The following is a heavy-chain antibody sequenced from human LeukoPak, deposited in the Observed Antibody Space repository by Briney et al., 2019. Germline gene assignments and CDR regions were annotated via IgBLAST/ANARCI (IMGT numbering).Heavy chain of an antibody. CDR2: IWYDGSNK. Sequence: GGSLRLSCAASGFTFSSYGMHWVRQAPGKGLEWVAVIWYDGSNKYYADSVKGRFTISRDNSKNTLYLQMNSLRAEDTAVYYCAKDKEKDETYSNPPDYWGQGTLVTVSS. CDR1: GFTFSSYG. D-gene: IGHD6-13*01. J-gene: IGHJ4*02. CDR3: AKDKEKDETYSNPPDY. V-gene: IGHV3-30*02.